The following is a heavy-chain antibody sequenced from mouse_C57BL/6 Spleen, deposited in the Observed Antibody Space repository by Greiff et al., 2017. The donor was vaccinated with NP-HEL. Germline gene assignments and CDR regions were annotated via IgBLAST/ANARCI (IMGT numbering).Heavy chain of an antibody. V-gene: IGHV3-6*01. CDR2: ISYDGSN. CDR3: ARVNYGEDAMDY. CDR1: GYSITSGYY. J-gene: IGHJ4*01. D-gene: IGHD1-1*01. Sequence: DVKLQESGPGLVKPSQSLSLTCSVTGYSITSGYYWNWIRQFPGNKLEWMGYISYDGSNNYNPSLKNRISITRGTSKNQFFLKLNSVTTEDTATYYCARVNYGEDAMDYWGQGTSVTVSS.